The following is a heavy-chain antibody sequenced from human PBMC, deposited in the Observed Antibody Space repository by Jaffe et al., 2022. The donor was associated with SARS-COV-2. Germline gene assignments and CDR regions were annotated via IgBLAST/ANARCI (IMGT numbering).Heavy chain of an antibody. CDR3: ARCDCRPSCSVSGWYFAL. CDR2: MNSGGST. D-gene: IGHD2-2*01. V-gene: IGHV3-23*01. J-gene: IGHJ2*01. Sequence: EVQVLESGGGLVQPGGSLRLSCAASGFTLSSYAMSWVRQAPGKGLEWVSAMNSGGSTYYADSVGGRSIISRDISRNTLYLEMDSLRAEDTAIYYCARCDCRPSCSVSGWYFALWGRGTLVTVSS. CDR1: GFTLSSYA.